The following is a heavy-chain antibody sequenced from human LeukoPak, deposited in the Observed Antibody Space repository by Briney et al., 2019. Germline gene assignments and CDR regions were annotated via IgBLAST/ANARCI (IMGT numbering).Heavy chain of an antibody. Sequence: SETLSLTCTVSGGSISSYYWSWIRQPPGTGLEWIGYIYYSGSTNYNPSLKSRVTISVDTSKNQFSLKLSSVTAADTAVYYCAREGWLQPQIFDYWGQGTLVTVSS. J-gene: IGHJ4*02. CDR3: AREGWLQPQIFDY. CDR1: GGSISSYY. D-gene: IGHD5-24*01. CDR2: IYYSGST. V-gene: IGHV4-59*01.